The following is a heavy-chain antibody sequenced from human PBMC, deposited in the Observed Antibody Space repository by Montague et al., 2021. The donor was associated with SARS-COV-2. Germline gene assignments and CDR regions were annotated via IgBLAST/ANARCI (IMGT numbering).Heavy chain of an antibody. Sequence: SETLSLTCAVYGGSFSGYYWNWIRQPPGKGLEWIGEINHSGSANYNPSLKRRVTISVDTSKNQFSLKLNSVTAADTAVYYCARLGDGVVPAPILGIVPFYSKFGMDVWGKGATVTVSS. CDR3: ARLGDGVVPAPILGIVPFYSKFGMDV. J-gene: IGHJ6*04. D-gene: IGHD2-2*02. CDR1: GGSFSGYY. CDR2: INHSGSA. V-gene: IGHV4-34*01.